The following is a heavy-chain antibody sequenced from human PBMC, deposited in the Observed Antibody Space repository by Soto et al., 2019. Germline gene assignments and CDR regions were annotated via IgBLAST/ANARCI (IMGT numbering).Heavy chain of an antibody. D-gene: IGHD1-7*01. CDR3: ARDWNYATFDV. CDR1: GGSISSSSYY. Sequence: SETLSLTCTVSGGSISSSSYYWGWIRQPPGKGLEWIGSIYYSGSTYYNPSLKSRVTISVDTSKNQFSLKLSSVTAADTAVYYCARDWNYATFDVWGQGTMVTVSS. V-gene: IGHV4-39*02. CDR2: IYYSGST. J-gene: IGHJ3*01.